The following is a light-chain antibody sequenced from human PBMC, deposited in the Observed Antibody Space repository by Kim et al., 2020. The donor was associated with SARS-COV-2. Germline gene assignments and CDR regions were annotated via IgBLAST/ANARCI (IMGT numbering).Light chain of an antibody. Sequence: QAVVTQEPSLTVSPGGTVTLTCGSNTGTVTSGHYPYWFQQKPGQAPRTLIYDTNNKHSWTPARFSGSVVGGKAALTLSGAQPEDEADYYCLLSYSGAWVFGGGTKLTVL. CDR1: TGTVTSGHY. CDR2: DTN. V-gene: IGLV7-46*01. J-gene: IGLJ3*02. CDR3: LLSYSGAWV.